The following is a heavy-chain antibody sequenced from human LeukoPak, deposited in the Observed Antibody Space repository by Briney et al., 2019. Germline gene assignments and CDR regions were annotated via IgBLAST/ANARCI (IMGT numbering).Heavy chain of an antibody. D-gene: IGHD3-22*01. CDR2: IYYSGST. Sequence: SETLPLTCTVSGGSISSGGYYWSWIRQHPGKGLEWIGYIYYSGSTYYNPSLKSRVTISVDTSKNQFSLKLSSVTAADTAVYYCARGGGYYYDSSGPWGQGTLVTVSS. CDR3: ARGGGYYYDSSGP. V-gene: IGHV4-31*03. J-gene: IGHJ5*02. CDR1: GGSISSGGYY.